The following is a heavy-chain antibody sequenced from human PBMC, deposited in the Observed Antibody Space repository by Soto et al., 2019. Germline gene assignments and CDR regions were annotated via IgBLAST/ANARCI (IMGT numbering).Heavy chain of an antibody. V-gene: IGHV3-53*01. CDR2: IYRGGST. D-gene: IGHD6-13*01. CDR3: ARSGYSSSWTGYYFDY. CDR1: GFTVSSNY. Sequence: PVGSLRLSCAASGFTVSSNYMSWVRQAPGKGLEWVSVIYRGGSTYYADSVKGRFTISRDNSLNMLYLQMNSLRAEDTAVYYCARSGYSSSWTGYYFDYWGQGTLVTVSS. J-gene: IGHJ4*02.